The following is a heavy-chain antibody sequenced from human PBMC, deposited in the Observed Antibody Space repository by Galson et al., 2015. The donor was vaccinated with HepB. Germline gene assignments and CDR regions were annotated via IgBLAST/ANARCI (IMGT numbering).Heavy chain of an antibody. V-gene: IGHV1-2*02. J-gene: IGHJ3*02. D-gene: IGHD5-18*01. CDR3: GGVDTAIGHAFDI. CDR1: GYTFTGYY. CDR2: INPNSGGT. Sequence: SVTVSCKASGYTFTGYYMHWVRQAPGQGLEWMGWINPNSGGTNYAQKFQGRVTMTRDTSISTAYMELSRLRSDDTAVYYCGGVDTAIGHAFDIWGQGTMVTVSS.